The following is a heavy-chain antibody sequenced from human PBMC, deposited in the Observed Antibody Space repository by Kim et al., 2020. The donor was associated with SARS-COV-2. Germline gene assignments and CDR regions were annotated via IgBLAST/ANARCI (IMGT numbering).Heavy chain of an antibody. CDR2: INHSGST. CDR1: GGSFSGYY. CDR3: ATRAGGGWFDP. D-gene: IGHD3-16*01. Sequence: SETLSLTCAVYGGSFSGYYWSWIRQPPGKGLEWIGEINHSGSTNYNPSLKSRVTISVDTSKNQFSLKLSSVTAADTAVYYCATRAGGGWFDPWGQGTLVTVSS. J-gene: IGHJ5*02. V-gene: IGHV4-34*01.